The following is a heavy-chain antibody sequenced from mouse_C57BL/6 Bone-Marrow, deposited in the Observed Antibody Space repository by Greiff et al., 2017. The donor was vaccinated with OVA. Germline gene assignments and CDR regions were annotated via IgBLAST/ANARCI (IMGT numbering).Heavy chain of an antibody. CDR2: IYPGDGDT. CDR3: ARSGSPAMDY. D-gene: IGHD3-1*01. Sequence: QVQLQQSGAELVKPGASVKISCKASGYAFSSYWMNWVKQRPGKGLEWIGQIYPGDGDTNYNGKFMGKATLTADKSSSTAYMQLSSLISEDSAVYFCARSGSPAMDYWGQGTSVTVSS. V-gene: IGHV1-80*01. J-gene: IGHJ4*01. CDR1: GYAFSSYW.